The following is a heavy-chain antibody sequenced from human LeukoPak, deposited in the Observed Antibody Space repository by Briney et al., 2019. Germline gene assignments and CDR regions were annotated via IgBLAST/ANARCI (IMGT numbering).Heavy chain of an antibody. J-gene: IGHJ5*02. CDR2: IYYSGST. CDR1: GGSISSYY. Sequence: SETLSLTCTVSGGSISSYYWSWIRQPPGKGLEWIGYIYYSGSTNYNPSLKSRVTISVDTSKNQFSLKLSSVTTADTAVYYCARDVAATSWFDPWGQGTLVTVSS. CDR3: ARDVAATSWFDP. D-gene: IGHD2-15*01. V-gene: IGHV4-59*08.